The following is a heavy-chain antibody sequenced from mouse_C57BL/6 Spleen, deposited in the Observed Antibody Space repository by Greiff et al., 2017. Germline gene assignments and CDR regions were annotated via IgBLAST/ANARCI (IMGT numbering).Heavy chain of an antibody. V-gene: IGHV1-80*01. CDR3: ARYDYDGPFDY. Sequence: QFQLQPSGAELVKPGASVKISCKASGYAFSSYWMNWVKQRPGKGLEWIGQIYPGDGDTNYNGKFKGKATLTADKSSSTAYMQLSSLTSEDSAVYFCARYDYDGPFDYWGQGTTLTVSA. CDR2: IYPGDGDT. J-gene: IGHJ2*01. D-gene: IGHD2-4*01. CDR1: GYAFSSYW.